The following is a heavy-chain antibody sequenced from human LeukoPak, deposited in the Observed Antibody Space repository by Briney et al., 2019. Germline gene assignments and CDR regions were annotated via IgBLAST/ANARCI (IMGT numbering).Heavy chain of an antibody. D-gene: IGHD3-10*01. CDR2: ISGSGPRT. J-gene: IGHJ4*02. CDR1: GFTFGSYA. Sequence: GGSLRLSCAASGFTFGSYAMSWVRQAPGKGLEWVSVISGSGPRTFYADSVKGRFTISRDNSKNTLYLQMNSLRAEDTAVYYCAKASYYGSGSYNNVAPYFDYWGQGTLVTVSS. V-gene: IGHV3-23*01. CDR3: AKASYYGSGSYNNVAPYFDY.